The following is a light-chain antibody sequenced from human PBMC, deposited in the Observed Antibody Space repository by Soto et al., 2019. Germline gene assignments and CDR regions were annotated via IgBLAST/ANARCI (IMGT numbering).Light chain of an antibody. Sequence: QAVVTQPPSASGTPGQRVTISCSGSSSNIGSNTVNWYRQLPGTAPKLLIYSNDQRPSGVPDRFSGSKSGTSASLAISGLQSEDEADYYCAAWNDSLNGPGVFGGGTKVTVL. J-gene: IGLJ3*02. CDR3: AAWNDSLNGPGV. V-gene: IGLV1-44*01. CDR1: SSNIGSNT. CDR2: SND.